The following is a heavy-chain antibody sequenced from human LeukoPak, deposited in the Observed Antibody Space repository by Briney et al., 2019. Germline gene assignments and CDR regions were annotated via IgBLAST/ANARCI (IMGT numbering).Heavy chain of an antibody. Sequence: HPGGSLRLSCAASGFTVSSNYMSWVRQAPGKGLEWVSVIYSGGSTYYADSVKGRFTISRDNSKNTLYLQMNSLRAEDTAVYYCAKDLSRYSYGSYYFDYWGQGTLVTVSS. CDR3: AKDLSRYSYGSYYFDY. CDR2: IYSGGST. D-gene: IGHD5-18*01. CDR1: GFTVSSNY. V-gene: IGHV3-53*05. J-gene: IGHJ4*02.